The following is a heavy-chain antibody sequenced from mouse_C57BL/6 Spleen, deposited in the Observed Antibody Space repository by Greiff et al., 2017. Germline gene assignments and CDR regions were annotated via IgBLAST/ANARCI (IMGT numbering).Heavy chain of an antibody. CDR3: AGAYDGYLSFFDY. J-gene: IGHJ2*01. V-gene: IGHV1-82*01. CDR1: GYAFSSSW. Sequence: VKLMESGPELVKPGASVKISCKASGYAFSSSWMNWVKQRPGKGLEWIGRIYPGDGDTNYNGKFKGKATLTADKSSSTAYMQLSSLTSEDSAVYFCAGAYDGYLSFFDYWGQGTTLTVSS. CDR2: IYPGDGDT. D-gene: IGHD2-3*01.